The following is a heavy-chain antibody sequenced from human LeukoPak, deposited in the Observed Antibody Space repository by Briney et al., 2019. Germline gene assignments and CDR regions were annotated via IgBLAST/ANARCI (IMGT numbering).Heavy chain of an antibody. D-gene: IGHD4-11*01. V-gene: IGHV3-23*01. J-gene: IGHJ6*03. CDR3: AKATDYSNHYYNSYMDV. CDR2: ISGSGGST. CDR1: GFTFSSYA. Sequence: GGSLRLSCPASGFTFSSYAMSWVRQAPGKGLEWVSAISGSGGSTYYADSVKGRFTISRDNSKNTLYLQMNSLRAEDTAVYYCAKATDYSNHYYNSYMDVWGKGTTVTVSS.